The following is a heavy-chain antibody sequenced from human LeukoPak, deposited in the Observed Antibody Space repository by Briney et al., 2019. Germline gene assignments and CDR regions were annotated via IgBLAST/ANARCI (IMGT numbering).Heavy chain of an antibody. D-gene: IGHD3-22*01. Sequence: ASVTVSCKASGYTFTGYYMHWVRQAPGQGLEWMGWINPNSGGTNYAQKFQGRVTMTRDTSISTAYMELSRLRSDDTAVYYCARDGEYDSSGSYEGSYGMDVWGQGTTVTVSS. CDR2: INPNSGGT. V-gene: IGHV1-2*02. CDR3: ARDGEYDSSGSYEGSYGMDV. CDR1: GYTFTGYY. J-gene: IGHJ6*02.